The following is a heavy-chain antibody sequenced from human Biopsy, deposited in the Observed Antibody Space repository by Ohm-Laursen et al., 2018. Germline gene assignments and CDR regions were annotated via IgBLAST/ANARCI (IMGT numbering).Heavy chain of an antibody. Sequence: ASVKVSCKLSGGTFGNYAISWVRQAPGQGLEWMGGIITFFRTVNYAQKFQGRLSITADESTSTATMELRSLRSDDTAVYYCATKLTGYFHHWGQGTLVIVSS. J-gene: IGHJ1*01. CDR3: ATKLTGYFHH. CDR2: IITFFRTV. CDR1: GGTFGNYA. D-gene: IGHD3-9*01. V-gene: IGHV1-69*13.